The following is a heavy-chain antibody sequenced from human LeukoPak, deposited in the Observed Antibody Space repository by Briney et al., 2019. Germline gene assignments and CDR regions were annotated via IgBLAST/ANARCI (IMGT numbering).Heavy chain of an antibody. J-gene: IGHJ6*03. CDR2: IYYSGST. CDR3: ARRRTTHYYYYYMDV. V-gene: IGHV4-39*01. CDR1: GGSISSSSYY. D-gene: IGHD4-17*01. Sequence: TSETQSLTCTVSGGSISSSSYYWGWIRQPPGKGLEWIGGIYYSGSTYNNSSLKRRVPISVDTCKNEFSLELSSVSAADTAVYYCARRRTTHYYYYYMDVWGKGTTVTVSS.